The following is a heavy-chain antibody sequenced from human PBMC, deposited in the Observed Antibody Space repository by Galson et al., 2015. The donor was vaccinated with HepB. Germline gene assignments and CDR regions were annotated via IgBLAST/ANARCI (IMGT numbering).Heavy chain of an antibody. CDR3: ARVIAAHGDY. CDR1: GYTFTSCG. J-gene: IGHJ4*02. CDR2: ISAYNGNT. D-gene: IGHD6-6*01. V-gene: IGHV1-18*01. Sequence: SVKASCKASGYTFTSCGISWVRQAPGQGLVWMGWISAYNGNTNYAQKLQGRVTMTTDTSTSTAYMELRSLRSDDTAVYYCARVIAAHGDYWGQGTLVTVSS.